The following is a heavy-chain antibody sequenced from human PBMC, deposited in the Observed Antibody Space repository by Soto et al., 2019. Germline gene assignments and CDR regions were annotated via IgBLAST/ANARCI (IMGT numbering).Heavy chain of an antibody. J-gene: IGHJ6*02. D-gene: IGHD2-2*01. CDR1: GFTFSSYS. CDR2: ISSSSYI. Sequence: GGSLRLSCAASGFTFSSYSMNWVRQAPGKGLEWVSSISSSSYIYYADSVKGRFTISRDNAKNSLYLQMNSLRAEDTAVYYCARDGDIVVVPAAENYYYYGMDVWGQGTTVTVSS. CDR3: ARDGDIVVVPAAENYYYYGMDV. V-gene: IGHV3-21*01.